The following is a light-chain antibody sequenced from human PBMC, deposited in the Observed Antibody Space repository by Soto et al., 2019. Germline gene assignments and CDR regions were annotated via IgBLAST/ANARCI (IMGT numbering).Light chain of an antibody. CDR2: GAS. J-gene: IGKJ2*01. Sequence: ETVLTQSPGTLSLSPGERVSLSCRTSQGVSSSYLAWYPKNAGQAPRLLMYGASSRASDIPARFSGSESGTHFTLTISRLEPEDFAVYYCQQYYNSPYTFGQGTKLEIK. CDR3: QQYYNSPYT. CDR1: QGVSSSY. V-gene: IGKV3-20*01.